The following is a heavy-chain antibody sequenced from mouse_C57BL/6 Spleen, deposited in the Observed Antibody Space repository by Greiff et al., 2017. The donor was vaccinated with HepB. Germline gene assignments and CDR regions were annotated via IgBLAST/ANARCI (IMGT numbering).Heavy chain of an antibody. Sequence: EVKLQESGPGLVKPSQSLSLTCSVTGYSITSGYYWNWIRQFPGNKLEWMGYISYDGSNNYNPSLKNRISITRDTSKNQFFLKLNSVTTEDTATYYCARVRDYYGLYFDVWGTGTTVTVSS. J-gene: IGHJ1*03. V-gene: IGHV3-6*01. CDR2: ISYDGSN. CDR1: GYSITSGYY. CDR3: ARVRDYYGLYFDV. D-gene: IGHD1-1*01.